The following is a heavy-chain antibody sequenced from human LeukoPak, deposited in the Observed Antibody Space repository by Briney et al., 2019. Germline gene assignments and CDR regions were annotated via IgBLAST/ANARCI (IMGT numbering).Heavy chain of an antibody. J-gene: IGHJ4*02. CDR3: AKAIARGADY. CDR2: IRYDGSTN. Sequence: PGGSLRLSCAASGFTFRNYDMHCVRQPPGKGLEWVAFIRYDGSTNYYAESVKGRFTISRDNSKNTMYLQIDSLRVEDTAVYYCAKAIARGADYWGQGTLVTVSS. V-gene: IGHV3-30*02. CDR1: GFTFRNYD. D-gene: IGHD3-10*01.